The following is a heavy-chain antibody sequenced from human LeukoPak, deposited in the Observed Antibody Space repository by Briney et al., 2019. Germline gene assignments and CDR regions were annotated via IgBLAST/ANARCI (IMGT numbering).Heavy chain of an antibody. Sequence: SQTLSLTCTVSGGSISSGSYYWSWIRQPAGTGLEWIGRIYTSGSTNYNPSLKSRVTISVNTSKNQFSLKLSSVTAADTAVYYCARALGVAVYWYFDLWGRGTLVTVSS. CDR1: GGSISSGSYY. CDR3: ARALGVAVYWYFDL. V-gene: IGHV4-61*02. J-gene: IGHJ2*01. CDR2: IYTSGST. D-gene: IGHD6-19*01.